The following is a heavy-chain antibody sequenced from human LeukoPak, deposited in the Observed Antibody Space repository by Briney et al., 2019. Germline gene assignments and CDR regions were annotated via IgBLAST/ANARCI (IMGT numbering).Heavy chain of an antibody. CDR2: IRYDGSNK. Sequence: GGALRPSCAASGFTFDNFAMTWVRDAPGKGVEWVAFIRYDGSNKYYAESVKGRLTISRDNSKNTLYLQMNSLREEDTAVYYCAKDLREGYYDSSGTFDYWGQGTLVSVSS. CDR3: AKDLREGYYDSSGTFDY. V-gene: IGHV3-30*02. D-gene: IGHD3-22*01. CDR1: GFTFDNFA. J-gene: IGHJ4*02.